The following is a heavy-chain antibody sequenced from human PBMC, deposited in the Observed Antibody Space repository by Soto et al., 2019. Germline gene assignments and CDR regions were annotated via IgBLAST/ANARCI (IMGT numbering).Heavy chain of an antibody. D-gene: IGHD6-19*01. V-gene: IGHV1-18*01. CDR2: ISAYNGNT. J-gene: IGHJ4*02. Sequence: QVQLVQFGAEVKKPGASVKVSCKASGYACTSYAISWVRQARGQGLEWMGWISAYNGNTNYAQKLQGRVTMTTDTSTRTAHMELRSLRSDDTAVYYCARDLALGLVDYWGQGTLVTVSS. CDR3: ARDLALGLVDY. CDR1: GYACTSYA.